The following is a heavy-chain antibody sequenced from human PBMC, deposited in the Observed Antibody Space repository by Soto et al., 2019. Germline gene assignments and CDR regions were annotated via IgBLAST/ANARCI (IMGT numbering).Heavy chain of an antibody. D-gene: IGHD4-17*01. V-gene: IGHV3-21*01. CDR2: IGGSSDSI. CDR3: ASQPYDDYAIDS. CDR1: GFTFSSYS. J-gene: IGHJ5*01. Sequence: VGSLRLSCAASGFTFSSYSMNWVRQAPGKGLEWVSSIGGSSDSISYADSVKVRFTISRDNAQMSLYLQMSSLRAEDTAVYYCASQPYDDYAIDSWGQVTLLTASS.